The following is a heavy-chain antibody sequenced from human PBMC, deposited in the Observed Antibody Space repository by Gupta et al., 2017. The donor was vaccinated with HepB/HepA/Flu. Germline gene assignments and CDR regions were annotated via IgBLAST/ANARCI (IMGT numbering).Heavy chain of an antibody. Sequence: QAPGKGLEWVAVISYDGGNKYYAETVKGRFTISRDNSTNMLYLQMNSLRADDTAVYYCARDPEVYGSGSYFDYWGQGTLVTVSS. CDR2: ISYDGGNK. V-gene: IGHV3-30-3*01. D-gene: IGHD3-10*01. J-gene: IGHJ4*02. CDR3: ARDPEVYGSGSYFDY.